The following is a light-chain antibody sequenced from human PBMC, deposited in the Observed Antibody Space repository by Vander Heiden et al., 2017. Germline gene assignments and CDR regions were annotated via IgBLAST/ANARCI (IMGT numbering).Light chain of an antibody. CDR3: QQRSNWPPA. CDR1: QSVSSY. Sequence: EIVLTQSPATLSLSPGERATLSCRASQSVSSYLAWYQQKPGQAPRLLIYDASNRATGIPARFNGSGSGTDFTLTISSLEPEDFAVYYWQQRSNWPPAFGGGTKVEIK. J-gene: IGKJ4*01. V-gene: IGKV3-11*01. CDR2: DAS.